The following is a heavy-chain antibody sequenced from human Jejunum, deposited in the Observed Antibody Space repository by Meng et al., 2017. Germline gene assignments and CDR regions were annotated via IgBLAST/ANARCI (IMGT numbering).Heavy chain of an antibody. V-gene: IGHV3-21*01. CDR3: VRNSGWFDF. CDR2: ISTAGNYI. D-gene: IGHD5-12*01. J-gene: IGHJ4*02. CDR1: GFPFSDYT. Sequence: EVQLVESGGGLVKPGGSLRLSCAASGFPFSDYTMAWVRQAPGKGLDWVSSISTAGNYIYYADSLKGRSTISRDNAKNSLYLEMNTLTAEDTAVYYCVRNSGWFDFWGQGALVTVSS.